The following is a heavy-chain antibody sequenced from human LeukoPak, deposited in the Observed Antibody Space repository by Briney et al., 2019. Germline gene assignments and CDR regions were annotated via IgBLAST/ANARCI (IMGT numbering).Heavy chain of an antibody. CDR3: AREEYCSSTSCYPLEYYYYYMDV. J-gene: IGHJ6*03. V-gene: IGHV6-1*01. CDR1: GDSVSSNSAA. Sequence: SQTLSLTCAISGDSVSSNSAAWNWIRQSPSRGLEWLGRTYYRSKWYNDYAVSVKSRITINPDTSKNQFSLQLNSVTPEDTAVYYCAREEYCSSTSCYPLEYYYYYMDVWGKGTTVTVSS. CDR2: TYYRSKWYN. D-gene: IGHD2-2*01.